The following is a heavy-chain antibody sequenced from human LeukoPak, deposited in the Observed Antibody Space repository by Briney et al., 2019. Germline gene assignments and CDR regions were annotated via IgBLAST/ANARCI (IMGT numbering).Heavy chain of an antibody. CDR1: GFTFSSYA. Sequence: GGSLRLSCAASGFTFSSYAMSWVRQAPGKGLEWVSAISGSGGSTYYADSVKGRFTISRDNSKNTLYLQMNSLRAEDTAVYYCVKALNYYDSSGLDCWGQGTLVTVSS. D-gene: IGHD3-22*01. CDR3: VKALNYYDSSGLDC. J-gene: IGHJ4*02. V-gene: IGHV3-23*01. CDR2: ISGSGGST.